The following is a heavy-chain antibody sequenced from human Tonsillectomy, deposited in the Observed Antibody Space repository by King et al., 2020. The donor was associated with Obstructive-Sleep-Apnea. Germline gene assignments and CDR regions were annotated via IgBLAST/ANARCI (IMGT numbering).Heavy chain of an antibody. CDR1: GFTFSNFG. Sequence: VQLVESGGGVFQPGRSLRLSCAASGFTFSNFGIHWVRQAPGKGLEWVAIISNDARNKNYADSVKGRFTISRDNSKNTVYLQMNSLRAEDTAVYYCAKRALGSSGYYYFDFWGQGTLVTVSS. J-gene: IGHJ4*02. D-gene: IGHD3-22*01. CDR2: ISNDARNK. CDR3: AKRALGSSGYYYFDF. V-gene: IGHV3-30*18.